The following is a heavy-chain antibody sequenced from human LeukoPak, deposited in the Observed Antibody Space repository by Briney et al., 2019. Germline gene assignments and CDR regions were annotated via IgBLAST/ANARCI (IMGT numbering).Heavy chain of an antibody. J-gene: IGHJ5*02. D-gene: IGHD3-10*02. CDR3: ARVDMLGVIWFDP. CDR1: GGSISSGPYY. CDR2: IYYSGST. V-gene: IGHV4-61*01. Sequence: PSETLSLTCTVSGGSISSGPYYWSWIRQPPGKGLEWIGYIYYSGSTNYNPSLKSRVTISVDTSKNQFSLKLSSVTAADTAVYYCARVDMLGVIWFDPWGQGTLVTVSS.